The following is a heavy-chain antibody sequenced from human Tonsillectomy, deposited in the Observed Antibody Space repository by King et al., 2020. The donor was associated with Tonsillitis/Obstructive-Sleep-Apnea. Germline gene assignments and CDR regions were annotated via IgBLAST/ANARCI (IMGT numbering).Heavy chain of an antibody. CDR1: GYTFTSNS. CDR3: ARGQRGFLEHF. CDR2: IDTTTGNP. V-gene: IGHV7-4-1*02. D-gene: IGHD3-3*01. J-gene: IGHJ4*02. Sequence: HVQLVQSGSELKTPGASVKVSCKASGYTFTSNSINWVRQAPGQGLEWMGWIDTTTGNPTYAQGFTGRFVFSLDTSVSTAYLQISSLKAGDTAVYYCARGQRGFLEHFWGQGTQVTLSS.